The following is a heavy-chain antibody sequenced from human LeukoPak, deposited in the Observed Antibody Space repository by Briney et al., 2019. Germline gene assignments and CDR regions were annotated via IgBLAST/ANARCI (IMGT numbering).Heavy chain of an antibody. CDR3: ARGSNWNDPDAFDI. CDR2: IKQAGSEK. CDR1: GFIFSNYW. J-gene: IGHJ3*02. V-gene: IGHV3-7*01. D-gene: IGHD1-20*01. Sequence: GGSLRLSCAASGFIFSNYWMSWVRQAPGKGLEWVANIKQAGSEKFCVDSVKGRFTISRDNAKNSLYLQMNSLRAEDTAVYYCARGSNWNDPDAFDIWGQGTMVTVSS.